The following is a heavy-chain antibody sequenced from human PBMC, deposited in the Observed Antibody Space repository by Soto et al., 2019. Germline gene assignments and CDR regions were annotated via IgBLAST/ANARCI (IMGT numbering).Heavy chain of an antibody. CDR2: INHSGST. Sequence: SETLSLTCAVYGGSFSGYYWSWIRQPPGKGLEWIGEINHSGSTNYNPSLKSRVTISVDTSKNQFSLKLSSVTAADTAVYYCARVVRGVYYYYYYGMDVWGQGTTVTVSS. J-gene: IGHJ6*02. V-gene: IGHV4-34*01. D-gene: IGHD3-10*01. CDR3: ARVVRGVYYYYYYGMDV. CDR1: GGSFSGYY.